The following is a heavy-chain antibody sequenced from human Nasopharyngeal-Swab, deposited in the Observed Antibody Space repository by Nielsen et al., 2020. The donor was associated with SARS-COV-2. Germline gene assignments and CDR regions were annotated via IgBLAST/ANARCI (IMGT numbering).Heavy chain of an antibody. J-gene: IGHJ2*01. CDR2: IYYSGTT. D-gene: IGHD3-3*01. Sequence: ESLKISCTVSGASISRYYWSWIRQPPGKGLEWIGYIYYSGTTDYNPSLKSRVTISVDTSKNQFSLNLTSVTAADTAVYYCARRLTLESFWYFDLWGRGTLVTVSS. V-gene: IGHV4-59*01. CDR1: GASISRYY. CDR3: ARRLTLESFWYFDL.